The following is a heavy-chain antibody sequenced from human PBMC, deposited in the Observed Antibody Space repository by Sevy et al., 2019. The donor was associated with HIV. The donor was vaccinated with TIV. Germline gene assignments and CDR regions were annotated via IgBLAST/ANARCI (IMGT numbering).Heavy chain of an antibody. D-gene: IGHD3-22*01. V-gene: IGHV1-18*01. CDR3: ARDSDSSGHYYLDYFDY. Sequence: ASVKVSCKASGYTFTNYPISWVRQAPGQGLEWMGWISIYNGETKYAQKLQGRATMTTDTSTSTAYMELRSLRSDDTAIYYCARDSDSSGHYYLDYFDYWGQGTLVTVSS. J-gene: IGHJ4*02. CDR2: ISIYNGET. CDR1: GYTFTNYP.